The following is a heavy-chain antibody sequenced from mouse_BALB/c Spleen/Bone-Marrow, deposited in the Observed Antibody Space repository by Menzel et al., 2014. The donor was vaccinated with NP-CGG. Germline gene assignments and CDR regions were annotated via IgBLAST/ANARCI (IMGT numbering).Heavy chain of an antibody. CDR2: IDPSDSET. Sequence: VQLQQSGAELVRPGVSVKLSCKASGYTFTGYWMNWVKRRPGQGLEWIGMIDPSDSETHYNQMFRDKATLTVDKSSSTAYMQLSSLTSEDSAVYYCTRKYGKGGDFWGQGTTLTVSS. CDR3: TRKYGKGGDF. D-gene: IGHD2-10*02. J-gene: IGHJ2*01. V-gene: IGHV1-61*01. CDR1: GYTFTGYW.